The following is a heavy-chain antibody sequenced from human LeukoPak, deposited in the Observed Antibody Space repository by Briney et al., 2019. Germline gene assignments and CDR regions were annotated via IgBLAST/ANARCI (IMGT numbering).Heavy chain of an antibody. D-gene: IGHD3-3*01. CDR2: IYYSGST. CDR3: AREIFYDFWSGYYPPLPMDV. CDR1: GGSISSSNYY. J-gene: IGHJ6*03. V-gene: IGHV4-39*02. Sequence: SETLSLTCTVSGGSISSSNYYWGWIRQPPGKGLEWIGSIYYSGSTYYNPSLKSRVTISVDTSKNQFSLKLSSVTAADTAVYYCAREIFYDFWSGYYPPLPMDVWGKGTTVTVSS.